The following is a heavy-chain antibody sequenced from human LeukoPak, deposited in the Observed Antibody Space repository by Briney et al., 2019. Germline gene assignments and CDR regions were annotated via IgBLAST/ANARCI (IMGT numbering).Heavy chain of an antibody. J-gene: IGHJ6*02. CDR3: ARVLRYFDRPYGMDV. V-gene: IGHV3-74*01. CDR1: GFTFKTYW. CDR2: SNSDGSST. Sequence: GGSLRLSCAASGFTFKTYWMHWVRQAPGKGLVWVSHSNSDGSSTSYADSVRGRFTISRDNAKNSLYLQMNSLRAEDTAVYYCARVLRYFDRPYGMDVWGQGTTVTVSS. D-gene: IGHD3-9*01.